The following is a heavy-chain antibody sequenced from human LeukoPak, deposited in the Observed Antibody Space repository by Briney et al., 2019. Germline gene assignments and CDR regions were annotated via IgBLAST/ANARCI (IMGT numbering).Heavy chain of an antibody. V-gene: IGHV1-18*01. D-gene: IGHD3-3*01. Sequence: ASVKVSCKTSGYKFDTYGITWVRQAPGQGLEWMGWISGYNDNTKYAQNFQDRVIMSTDKSTNSAYMELRSLTSDDTAVYYCTRDAASIFGVISGAREFDFWGQGTLVTVSS. J-gene: IGHJ4*02. CDR2: ISGYNDNT. CDR1: GYKFDTYG. CDR3: TRDAASIFGVISGAREFDF.